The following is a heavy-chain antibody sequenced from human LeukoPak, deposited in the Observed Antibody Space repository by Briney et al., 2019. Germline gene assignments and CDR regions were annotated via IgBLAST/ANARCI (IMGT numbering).Heavy chain of an antibody. CDR1: GFTVSSNY. V-gene: IGHV3-53*01. CDR2: IYSGGST. Sequence: GGSLRLSCAASGFTVSSNYMSRVRQAPGKGLEWVSVIYSGGSTYYADSVKGRFTISRDNSKNTLYLQMNSLRAEDTAVYYCARTSSSSSFYYYYYYMDVWGKGTTVTVSS. J-gene: IGHJ6*03. CDR3: ARTSSSSSFYYYYYYMDV. D-gene: IGHD6-6*01.